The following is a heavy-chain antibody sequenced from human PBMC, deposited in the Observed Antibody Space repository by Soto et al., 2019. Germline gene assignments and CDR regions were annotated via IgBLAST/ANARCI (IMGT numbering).Heavy chain of an antibody. J-gene: IGHJ6*02. CDR3: ARFQLDYYYYGMDV. V-gene: IGHV1-2*02. CDR2: INPNSGGT. CDR1: GYTFTGYY. Sequence: GASVKVSCKASGYTFTGYYMHWVRQPPGQGLEWMGWINPNSGGTNYAQKFQGRVTMTRDTSISTAYMELSRLRSDDTAVYYCARFQLDYYYYGMDVWGQGTTVTVSS.